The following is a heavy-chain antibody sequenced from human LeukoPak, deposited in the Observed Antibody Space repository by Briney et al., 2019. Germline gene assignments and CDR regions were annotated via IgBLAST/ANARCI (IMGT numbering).Heavy chain of an antibody. Sequence: GESLKISCKVSGYTFTDYWIGWVRQMPGKGLEWMAMIYPTDSDTRYSPSFQGQVTISADKSISTAYLQWSSLKASDTAMYYCASPRGSRDTYYYGSGSSRGAFDIWGQGTMVTVSS. J-gene: IGHJ3*02. D-gene: IGHD3-10*01. CDR2: IYPTDSDT. CDR3: ASPRGSRDTYYYGSGSSRGAFDI. CDR1: GYTFTDYW. V-gene: IGHV5-51*01.